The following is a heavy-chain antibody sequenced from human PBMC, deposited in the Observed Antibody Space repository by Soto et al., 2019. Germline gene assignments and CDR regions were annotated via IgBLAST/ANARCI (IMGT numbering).Heavy chain of an antibody. Sequence: EVQLVETGGGLIQPGGSLRLSCAASGFTVSSNYMSWVRQAPGKGLEWVSVIYSGGSTYYADSVKGRFTISRDNSKNTLYLQMNSLRAEDTAVYYCARGGITIFGVAYIPIYGMDVWGQGTTVTVSS. V-gene: IGHV3-53*02. J-gene: IGHJ6*02. CDR2: IYSGGST. CDR1: GFTVSSNY. CDR3: ARGGITIFGVAYIPIYGMDV. D-gene: IGHD3-3*01.